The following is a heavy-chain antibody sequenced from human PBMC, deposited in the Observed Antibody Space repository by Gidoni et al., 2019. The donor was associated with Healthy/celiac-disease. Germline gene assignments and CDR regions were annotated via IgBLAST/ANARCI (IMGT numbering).Heavy chain of an antibody. D-gene: IGHD3-10*01. CDR2: IYYSGST. J-gene: IGHJ6*02. CDR3: ARTDSLWFGEPTPHGMDV. V-gene: IGHV4-31*02. Sequence: DPLKGLELIGYIYYSGSTYYNPSLKSRVTISVDTSKNQFSLKLSSVTAADTAVYYCARTDSLWFGEPTPHGMDVWGQGTTVTVSS.